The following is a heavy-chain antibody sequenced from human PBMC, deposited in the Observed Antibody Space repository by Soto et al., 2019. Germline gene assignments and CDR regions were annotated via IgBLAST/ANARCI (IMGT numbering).Heavy chain of an antibody. D-gene: IGHD3-3*01. CDR2: IYWDDDK. CDR3: AHRVLRTVFGLVTTTAIYFDF. Sequence: QITLNESGPTQVKPRQTLTLTCTFSGFSLTTSGVGVGWIRQSPGKAPEWLALIYWDDDKRYGPSLKSRLTITKHTTKNQVVLTMADLDPADTATYYCAHRVLRTVFGLVTTTAIYFDFWGQGPPVAVS. J-gene: IGHJ4*02. CDR1: GFSLTTSGVG. V-gene: IGHV2-5*05.